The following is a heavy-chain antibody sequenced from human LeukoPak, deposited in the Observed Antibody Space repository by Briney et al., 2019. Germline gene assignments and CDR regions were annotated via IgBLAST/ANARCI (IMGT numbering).Heavy chain of an antibody. CDR2: ISWNSGSI. Sequence: PGRSLRLSCAASGFTFDDYAMRWVRQAPGRGLEWVSGISWNSGSIGYADSAKGRFTISRDNAKNSLYLQMNSLRAEDTALYYCAKDTCTNGVCYPDYWGQGTLVTVSS. J-gene: IGHJ4*02. CDR1: GFTFDDYA. D-gene: IGHD2-8*01. V-gene: IGHV3-9*01. CDR3: AKDTCTNGVCYPDY.